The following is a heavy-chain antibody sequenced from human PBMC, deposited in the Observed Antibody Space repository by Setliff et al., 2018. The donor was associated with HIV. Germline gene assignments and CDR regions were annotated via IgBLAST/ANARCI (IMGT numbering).Heavy chain of an antibody. D-gene: IGHD2-8*02. CDR2: ISFDGSNK. CDR1: GFIFSSFA. J-gene: IGHJ3*02. Sequence: GGSLRLSCAASGFIFSSFAMHWVRQAPGKGLEWVAVISFDGSNKYYADSVKGRFTVSRDNSKNTLCLQMNSLRAEDSAVYYCASGVLVVSAIFPASIAFDIWGQGTMVTVSS. CDR3: ASGVLVVSAIFPASIAFDI. V-gene: IGHV3-30-3*01.